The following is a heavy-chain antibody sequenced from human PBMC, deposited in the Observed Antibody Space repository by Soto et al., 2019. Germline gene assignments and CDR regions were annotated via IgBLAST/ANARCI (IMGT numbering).Heavy chain of an antibody. CDR1: GYSFTTYW. V-gene: IGHV5-51*01. Sequence: PGESLKISCKASGYSFTTYWIGWVRQMPGKGLEWMGIIYPGDSDTKYSPSLQGQVSISADTSISTAYLQWSSLKASSTAMYYCPCPLGFSFFLPAPDHHYVLAFWAQGTPFTV. D-gene: IGHD2-8*02. J-gene: IGHJ6*02. CDR3: PCPLGFSFFLPAPDHHYVLAF. CDR2: IYPGDSDT.